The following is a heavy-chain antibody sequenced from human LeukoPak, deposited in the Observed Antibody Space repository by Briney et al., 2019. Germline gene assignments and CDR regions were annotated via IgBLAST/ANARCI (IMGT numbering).Heavy chain of an antibody. Sequence: GSSVKVSCKASGGTSSSCAISWVRQAPGQGLEWMGGIISILGTTKYAQKFQGRVTITADESTSTAYMELSSLRSEDTAVYYCARSGDNSGYYYGERYWGQGTLVTVSS. D-gene: IGHD3-22*01. J-gene: IGHJ4*02. V-gene: IGHV1-69*01. CDR1: GGTSSSCA. CDR3: ARSGDNSGYYYGERY. CDR2: IISILGTT.